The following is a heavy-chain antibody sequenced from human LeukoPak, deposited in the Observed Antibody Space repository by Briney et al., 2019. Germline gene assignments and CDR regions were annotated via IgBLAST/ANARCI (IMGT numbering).Heavy chain of an antibody. J-gene: IGHJ4*02. CDR3: ARDLSQSYYDSSGYYFDY. V-gene: IGHV3-33*01. CDR2: IWYDGSNK. CDR1: GFTFSSYG. Sequence: GGSLRLSCAASGFTFSSYGMRWVRQAPGKGLEWVAVIWYDGSNKYYADSVKGRFTISRDNSKNTLYLQMNSLRAEDTAVYYCARDLSQSYYDSSGYYFDYWGQGTLVTVSS. D-gene: IGHD3-22*01.